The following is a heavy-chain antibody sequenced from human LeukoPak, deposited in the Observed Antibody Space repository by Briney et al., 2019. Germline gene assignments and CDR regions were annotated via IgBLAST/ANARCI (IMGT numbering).Heavy chain of an antibody. CDR3: ARDPPYYYDSSGYYARGKSFDI. CDR1: GGSFSGYY. CDR2: IYYSGST. J-gene: IGHJ3*02. Sequence: SETLSLTCAVYGGSFSGYYWSWIRQPPGKGLEWIGSIYYSGSTYYNPSLKSRVTISVDTSKNQFSLKLSSVTAADTAVYYCARDPPYYYDSSGYYARGKSFDIWGQGTMVTVSS. V-gene: IGHV4-34*01. D-gene: IGHD3-22*01.